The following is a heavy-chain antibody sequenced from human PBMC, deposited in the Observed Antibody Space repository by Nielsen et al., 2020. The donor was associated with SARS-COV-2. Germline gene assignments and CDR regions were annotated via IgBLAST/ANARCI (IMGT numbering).Heavy chain of an antibody. CDR2: ISYSGST. J-gene: IGHJ6*03. D-gene: IGHD6-19*01. V-gene: IGHV4-59*01. CDR1: GGSISTYY. Sequence: ESLKISCTVSGGSISTYYWSWIRQPPGKGLEWIGYISYSGSTNYSPSLKSRVTISLDTSKNQFSLKLSSVAAADTAVYYCAREYSSLVSYHYYMDVWGKGTTVTVSS. CDR3: AREYSSLVSYHYYMDV.